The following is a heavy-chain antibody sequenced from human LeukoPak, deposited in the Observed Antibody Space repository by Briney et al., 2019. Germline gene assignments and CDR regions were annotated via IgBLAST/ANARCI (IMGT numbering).Heavy chain of an antibody. CDR3: ARGQRRGIAASWFDP. D-gene: IGHD6-25*01. V-gene: IGHV1-8*02. J-gene: IGHJ5*02. CDR1: GGTFSSYA. Sequence: ASVKVSCKTSGGTFSSYAINWVRQATGQGLEWMGWMNPNSGNTGYAQKFQGRVTMTRNTSISTAYMELSSLRSEDTAVYYCARGQRRGIAASWFDPWGQGTLVTVSS. CDR2: MNPNSGNT.